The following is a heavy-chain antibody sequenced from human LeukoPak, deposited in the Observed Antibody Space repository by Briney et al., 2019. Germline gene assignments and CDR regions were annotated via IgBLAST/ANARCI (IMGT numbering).Heavy chain of an antibody. J-gene: IGHJ3*02. Sequence: ASVKVSCKASGYTFNSYGISWVRQAPGQGLEWMGWISAYNGNTNYAQKLQGRVTMTTDTSTSTAYMELRSLRSDDTAVYYCARDSGYSYGYFGADAFDIWGQGTMVTVSS. CDR3: ARDSGYSYGYFGADAFDI. D-gene: IGHD5-18*01. CDR2: ISAYNGNT. CDR1: GYTFNSYG. V-gene: IGHV1-18*01.